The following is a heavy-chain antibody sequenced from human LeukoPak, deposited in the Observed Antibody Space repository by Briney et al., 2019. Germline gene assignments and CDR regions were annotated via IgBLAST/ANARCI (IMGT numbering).Heavy chain of an antibody. J-gene: IGHJ6*02. CDR2: IYTSGST. CDR1: GGSISSYY. V-gene: IGHV4-4*07. Sequence: PSETLSLTCTVSGGSISSYYWSWIRQPAGKGLEWIGRIYTSGSTNYNPSLKSRVTMSVDTSKNQFSLKLSSVTAADTAVYYCARDQPKTMIVVVRYYYYGMDVWGQGTTVTVSS. CDR3: ARDQPKTMIVVVRYYYYGMDV. D-gene: IGHD3-22*01.